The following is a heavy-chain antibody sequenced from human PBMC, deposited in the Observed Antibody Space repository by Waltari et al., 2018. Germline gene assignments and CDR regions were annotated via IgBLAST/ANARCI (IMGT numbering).Heavy chain of an antibody. V-gene: IGHV4-38-2*01. Sequence: QVQLQESGPGLVKPSETLSLTCAVSGYSISSGYYWGWIRQPPGKGLDWIGSIYHSGSNYENPACKSRVTISGDTSKNQFSLKLSSGTAADTAVYYCARLYSSGFDYWGQGTLVIVSS. CDR2: IYHSGSN. J-gene: IGHJ4*02. D-gene: IGHD6-19*01. CDR1: GYSISSGYY. CDR3: ARLYSSGFDY.